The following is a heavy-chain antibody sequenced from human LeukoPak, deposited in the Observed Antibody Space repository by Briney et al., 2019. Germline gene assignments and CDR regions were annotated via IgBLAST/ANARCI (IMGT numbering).Heavy chain of an antibody. V-gene: IGHV4-30-4*08. CDR1: GGSISSGDYY. CDR2: IYYSGST. D-gene: IGHD2-2*01. CDR3: ASTTKDGYCSSTSCSDY. J-gene: IGHJ4*02. Sequence: PSETLSLTCTVSGGSISSGDYYWSWIRQPPGKGLEWIGYIYYSGSTYYNPSLKSRVTISVDTSKNQFSLKLSSVTAADTAVYYCASTTKDGYCSSTSCSDYWGQGTLVTVSS.